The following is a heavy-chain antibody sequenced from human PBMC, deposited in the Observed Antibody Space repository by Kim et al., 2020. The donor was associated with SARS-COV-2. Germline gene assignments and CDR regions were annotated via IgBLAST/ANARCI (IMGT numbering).Heavy chain of an antibody. CDR2: INAGNGNT. CDR1: GYTFTSYA. Sequence: ASVKVSCKASGYTFTSYAMHWVRQAPGQRLEWMGWINAGNGNTKYSQKFQGRVTITRDTSASTAYMELSSLRSEDTAVYYCARDHYCSSTSCYTARYYYYYGMDVWGQGTTVTVSS. J-gene: IGHJ6*02. V-gene: IGHV1-3*01. D-gene: IGHD2-2*02. CDR3: ARDHYCSSTSCYTARYYYYYGMDV.